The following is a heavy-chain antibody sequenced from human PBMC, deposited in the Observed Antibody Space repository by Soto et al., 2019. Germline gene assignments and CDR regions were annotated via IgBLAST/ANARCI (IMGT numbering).Heavy chain of an antibody. D-gene: IGHD3-3*01. J-gene: IGHJ4*02. CDR2: IGSKANNYAE. CDR1: GFTFSGST. CDR3: ARGVYPFWSGHPKGLDY. V-gene: IGHV3-73*01. Sequence: GGSLRLSCAASGFTFSGSTLHWVRQASGKGLEWVGRIGSKANNYAEAYAVSLKGRFTISRDDSRNTAYLQMSSLKTEDTAVYYCARGVYPFWSGHPKGLDYWGQGTVVTVSS.